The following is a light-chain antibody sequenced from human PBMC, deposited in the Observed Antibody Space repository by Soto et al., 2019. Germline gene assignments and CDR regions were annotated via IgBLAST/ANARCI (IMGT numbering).Light chain of an antibody. V-gene: IGLV2-8*01. CDR1: SSDVGGYNY. CDR3: TSYAGSNNFV. Sequence: QSALTQPPSASGSPGQSVTISCTGTSSDVGGYNYVSWYQQHPGKAPKLMTYEVTKRPSGVPDRFSGSKSGNTASLTVSGLQAEYEADYYCTSYAGSNNFVFGTGTKLTVL. J-gene: IGLJ1*01. CDR2: EVT.